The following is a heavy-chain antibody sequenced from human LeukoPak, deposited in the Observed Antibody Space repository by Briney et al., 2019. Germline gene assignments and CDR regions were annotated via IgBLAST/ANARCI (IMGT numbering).Heavy chain of an antibody. V-gene: IGHV1-8*01. D-gene: IGHD3-22*01. CDR3: ARDTYYYDSTGGGYFDY. J-gene: IGHJ4*02. Sequence: GASVKVSCKASGYTFTSYDINWVRQATGQGLEWMGWMNPNSGNTGYAQKFQGRVTMTRNTSISTAYMELSSLRSEDTAVYYCARDTYYYDSTGGGYFDYWGQGTLVTVSS. CDR2: MNPNSGNT. CDR1: GYTFTSYD.